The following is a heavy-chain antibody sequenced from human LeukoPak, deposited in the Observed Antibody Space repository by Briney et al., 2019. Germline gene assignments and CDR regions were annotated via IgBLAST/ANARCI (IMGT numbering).Heavy chain of an antibody. CDR2: IYSDDST. CDR3: ARIYCSSGSCFEYFQH. V-gene: IGHV3-53*01. D-gene: IGHD2-15*01. J-gene: IGHJ1*01. Sequence: GGSLRLSCAASGFTVSTNYMSWVRQAPGKGLEWVSVIYSDDSTYYADSVKGRFTISRDNSKNTLYLQMNSLRAEDTAVYYCARIYCSSGSCFEYFQHWGQGTLVTVSS. CDR1: GFTVSTNY.